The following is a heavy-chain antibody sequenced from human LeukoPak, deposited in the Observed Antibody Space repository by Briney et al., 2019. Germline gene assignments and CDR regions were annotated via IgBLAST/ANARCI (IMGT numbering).Heavy chain of an antibody. J-gene: IGHJ4*02. CDR2: ISHSGST. D-gene: IGHD1-1*01. V-gene: IGHV4-4*01. Sequence: PETLSLTCAVSGGSISSNNWWSWFRQPPGKGLEWIGEISHSGSTNYNPSLESRVTISVDKSKNQFSPKLSSMTAADTAVYFCARVTGTTPFDFWGQGALGTVSS. CDR3: ARVTGTTPFDF. CDR1: GGSISSNNW.